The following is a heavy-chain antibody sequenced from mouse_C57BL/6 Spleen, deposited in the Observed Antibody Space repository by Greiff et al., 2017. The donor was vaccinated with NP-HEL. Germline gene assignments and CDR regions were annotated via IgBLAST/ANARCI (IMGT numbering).Heavy chain of an antibody. CDR1: GFTFSDYY. J-gene: IGHJ1*03. CDR3: ARERHYYGSSYWYFDV. Sequence: EVKLVESEGGLVQPGSSMKLSCTASGFTFSDYYMAWVRQVPEKGLEWVANINYDGSSTYYLDSLKSRFIISRDNAKNILYLQMSSLKSEDTATYYCARERHYYGSSYWYFDVWGTGTTVTVSS. V-gene: IGHV5-16*01. CDR2: INYDGSST. D-gene: IGHD1-1*01.